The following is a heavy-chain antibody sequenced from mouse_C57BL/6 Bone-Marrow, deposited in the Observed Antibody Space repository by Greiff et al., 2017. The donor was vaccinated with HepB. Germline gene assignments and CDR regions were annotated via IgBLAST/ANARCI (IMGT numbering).Heavy chain of an antibody. J-gene: IGHJ4*01. Sequence: QVQLQQPGTELVKPGASVKLSCKASGYTFTSYWMHWVKQRPGQGLEWIGNIYPSNGGTNYNEKFKSKATLTVDKSSSTAYMQLSSLTSEDSAVYYCARSEGYSNYVDYAMDYWGQGTSVTVSS. CDR3: ARSEGYSNYVDYAMDY. D-gene: IGHD2-5*01. CDR2: IYPSNGGT. V-gene: IGHV1-53*01. CDR1: GYTFTSYW.